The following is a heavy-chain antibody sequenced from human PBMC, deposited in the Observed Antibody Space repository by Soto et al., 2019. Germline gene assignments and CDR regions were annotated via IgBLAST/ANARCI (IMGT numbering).Heavy chain of an antibody. J-gene: IGHJ6*02. CDR3: ARGRDGYNTGYYYYYYGMDV. V-gene: IGHV1-69*02. Sequence: QVQLVQSGAEVKKPGSSVKVSCKASGGTFSSYTISWVRQAPGQGLEWMGRIIPILDIANYAQKFQGRVTIXAXKXXSTAYMELSSLRSEDTAVYYCARGRDGYNTGYYYYYYGMDVWGQGTTVTVSS. CDR2: IIPILDIA. CDR1: GGTFSSYT. D-gene: IGHD5-12*01.